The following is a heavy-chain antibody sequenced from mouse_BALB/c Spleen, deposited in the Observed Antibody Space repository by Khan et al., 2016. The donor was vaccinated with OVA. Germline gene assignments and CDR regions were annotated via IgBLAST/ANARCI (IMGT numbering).Heavy chain of an antibody. CDR3: ARQNYYGYALDD. J-gene: IGHJ4*01. V-gene: IGHV3-2*02. CDR2: ISYSGST. Sequence: EVQLVESGPGLVKPSQSLSLTCTVTGYSITSNYAWSWIRQFPGHKLEWMGYISYSGSTNYNPSLKSRISVTRDTSENPFFLRLNYVTTEDTATYYCARQNYYGYALDDWGQGTSVTVSS. D-gene: IGHD1-1*01. CDR1: GYSITSNYA.